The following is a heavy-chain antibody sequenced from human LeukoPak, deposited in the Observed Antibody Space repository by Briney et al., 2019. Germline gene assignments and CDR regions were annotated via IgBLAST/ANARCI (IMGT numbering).Heavy chain of an antibody. Sequence: GSSVKVSCKASGGTFSSYAISWVRQAPGQGLEWMGGIIPIFGTANYAQKFQGRVTITADESTSTAYMELSSLRSEDTAVYYCALTSRYYYDSSGYYPFDYWGQGTLVTVSS. J-gene: IGHJ4*02. CDR2: IIPIFGTA. CDR1: GGTFSSYA. CDR3: ALTSRYYYDSSGYYPFDY. D-gene: IGHD3-22*01. V-gene: IGHV1-69*01.